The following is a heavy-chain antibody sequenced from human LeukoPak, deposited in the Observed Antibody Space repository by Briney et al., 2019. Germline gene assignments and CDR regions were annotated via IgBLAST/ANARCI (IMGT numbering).Heavy chain of an antibody. D-gene: IGHD5-24*01. CDR3: ARRRDGYNFADY. V-gene: IGHV3-64*01. CDR2: ISSNGGST. Sequence: PGGSLRLSCAASGFTFSSYGMHWVRQGPGKGLEYVSTISSNGGSTYYANSVKGRFTISRDNSKNTLYLQMGSLRAEDMAVYYCARRRDGYNFADYWGQGTLVTVSS. J-gene: IGHJ4*02. CDR1: GFTFSSYG.